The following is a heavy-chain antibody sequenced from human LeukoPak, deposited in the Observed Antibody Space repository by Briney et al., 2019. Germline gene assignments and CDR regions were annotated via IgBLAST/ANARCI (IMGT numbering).Heavy chain of an antibody. CDR3: ARESGLGDTAMVR. Sequence: ASVKVSCKASGYTFTGYYMHWVRQAPGQGLEWMGIINPSGGSTSYAQKFQGRVTMTRDTSTSTVYMELSSLRSEDTAVYYCARESGLGDTAMVRWGQGTLVTVSS. D-gene: IGHD5-18*01. CDR2: INPSGGST. J-gene: IGHJ4*02. V-gene: IGHV1-46*01. CDR1: GYTFTGYY.